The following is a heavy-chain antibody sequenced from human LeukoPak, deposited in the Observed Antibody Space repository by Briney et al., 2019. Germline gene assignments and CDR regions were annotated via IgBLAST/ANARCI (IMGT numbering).Heavy chain of an antibody. V-gene: IGHV3-30*18. J-gene: IGHJ4*02. Sequence: GGSLRLSCAASEFTFSTYGMHWVRQAPGKGLEWVAVISYDGSYKFYADSVKGRLTISRDNSKSTLYLQMNSLRVEDTAVYYCAKDRYSGLNTIDYWGQGTLVTVSS. D-gene: IGHD6-13*01. CDR3: AKDRYSGLNTIDY. CDR1: EFTFSTYG. CDR2: ISYDGSYK.